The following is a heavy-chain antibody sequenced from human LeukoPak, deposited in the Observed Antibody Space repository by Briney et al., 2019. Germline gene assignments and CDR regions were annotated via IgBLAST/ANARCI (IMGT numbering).Heavy chain of an antibody. CDR1: GGSISSYH. V-gene: IGHV4-59*08. J-gene: IGHJ4*02. D-gene: IGHD6-19*01. CDR3: ARRAYSSGYYYFDY. Sequence: SETLSLTCTVSGGSISSYHWSWIRQPPGKGLEGIGYIYYSGSTNYNPSLKSRVTISVDTSKNQFSLKLSSVTAADTAVYYCARRAYSSGYYYFDYWGQGTQVTVSS. CDR2: IYYSGST.